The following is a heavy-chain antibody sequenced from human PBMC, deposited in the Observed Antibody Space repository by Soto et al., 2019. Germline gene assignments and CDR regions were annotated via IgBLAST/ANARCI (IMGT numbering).Heavy chain of an antibody. Sequence: QVPLVQSGAELKESGASVKVSCEAPGYSFTTYGFPWVRQAAGQGLVWMGWIRPYNGQTSYAENVQGRHTMTTDTSTSTVYRELRSLRSDDTAVYYCAKYGGVLEVPAALDYWGQGTRVTVSS. CDR3: AKYGGVLEVPAALDY. CDR2: IRPYNGQT. J-gene: IGHJ4*02. CDR1: GYSFTTYG. D-gene: IGHD2-8*02. V-gene: IGHV1-18*01.